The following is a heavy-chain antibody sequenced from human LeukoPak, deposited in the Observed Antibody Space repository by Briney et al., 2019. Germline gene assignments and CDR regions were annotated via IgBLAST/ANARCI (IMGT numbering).Heavy chain of an antibody. CDR2: ISYDGSNK. J-gene: IGHJ5*02. Sequence: GGSLRLSCGAPGFTFSSYGMHWVRQAPGKGLEWVAVISYDGSNKYYADSVKGRFTISRDNSKNTLYLQMNSLRAEDTAVYYCAKDRVGYCSGGSCYSEAYWFDPWGQGTLVTVSS. V-gene: IGHV3-30*18. D-gene: IGHD2-15*01. CDR3: AKDRVGYCSGGSCYSEAYWFDP. CDR1: GFTFSSYG.